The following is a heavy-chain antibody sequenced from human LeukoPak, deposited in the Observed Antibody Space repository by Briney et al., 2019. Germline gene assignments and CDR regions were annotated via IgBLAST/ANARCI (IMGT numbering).Heavy chain of an antibody. D-gene: IGHD3-22*01. J-gene: IGHJ4*02. CDR2: ISGSGGST. CDR3: AKASAMIVVVSKHFDY. V-gene: IGHV3-23*01. Sequence: GSLRLSCAASGFTFSSYAMSWVRQAPGKGLKWASPISGSGGSTYYADSVKGRFTISRDNSKNTLYLQMNSLRAEDTAVYYCAKASAMIVVVSKHFDYWGQGTLVTVSS. CDR1: GFTFSSYA.